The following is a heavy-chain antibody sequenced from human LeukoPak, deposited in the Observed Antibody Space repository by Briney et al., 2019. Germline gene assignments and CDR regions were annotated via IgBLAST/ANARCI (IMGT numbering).Heavy chain of an antibody. CDR3: SRGGGYGDY. J-gene: IGHJ4*02. CDR1: GASITSSY. V-gene: IGHV4-4*07. CDR2: IHTNGGT. Sequence: SETLSLTCTVSGASITSSYSNWIRQSAGKGLEWIGRIHTNGGTDYRPSLNSRVTMSVDTSKKQISLKLTSVTAADTAVYFCSRGGGYGDYWGQGILVTVSS. D-gene: IGHD5-12*01.